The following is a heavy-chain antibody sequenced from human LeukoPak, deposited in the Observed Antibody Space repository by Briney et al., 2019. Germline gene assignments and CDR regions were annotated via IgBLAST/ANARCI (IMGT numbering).Heavy chain of an antibody. Sequence: PGGSLRLSCAASGFTFSSYAMHWVRQAPGKGLEWVALISYDGNNKYYADSVKGRFTISRDSSKNTLYLQMNSLRAEDTAVYYCARDYARLMDVWGKGTTVTVSS. D-gene: IGHD3-16*01. V-gene: IGHV3-30-3*01. CDR3: ARDYARLMDV. CDR1: GFTFSSYA. J-gene: IGHJ6*03. CDR2: ISYDGNNK.